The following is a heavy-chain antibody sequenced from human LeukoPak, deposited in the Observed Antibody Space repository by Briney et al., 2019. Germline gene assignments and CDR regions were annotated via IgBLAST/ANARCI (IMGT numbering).Heavy chain of an antibody. CDR1: GFTFSSYA. D-gene: IGHD3-10*01. Sequence: GGSLRLSCAASGFTFSSYAMSWVRQAPGKGLEWVSAISGSGGSTYYADSVKGRFTISRDNSKNTLYLQMNSLRAEDTAVYYCAKGLLLWFGELLTDYWGQGTLVTVSS. J-gene: IGHJ4*02. CDR3: AKGLLLWFGELLTDY. V-gene: IGHV3-23*01. CDR2: ISGSGGST.